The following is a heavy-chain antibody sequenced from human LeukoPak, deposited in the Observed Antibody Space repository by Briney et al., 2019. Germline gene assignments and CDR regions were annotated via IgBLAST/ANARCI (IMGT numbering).Heavy chain of an antibody. V-gene: IGHV3-23*01. CDR3: AKPRDILTGHQYYFDY. D-gene: IGHD3-9*01. CDR2: ISGSGGST. CDR1: GFTFSSYA. J-gene: IGHJ4*02. Sequence: PGGSLRLSCAASGFTFSSYAMSWVRQAPGKGLEWVSAISGSGGSTYYADSVKGRFTISRDNSKNTLYLQMNSLRAEDTAVYYCAKPRDILTGHQYYFDYWGQGTLVTVSS.